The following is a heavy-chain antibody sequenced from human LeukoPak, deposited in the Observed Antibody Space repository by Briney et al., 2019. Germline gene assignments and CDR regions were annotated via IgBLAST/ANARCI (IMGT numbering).Heavy chain of an antibody. CDR1: GFTFSSYA. D-gene: IGHD3-3*01. CDR2: ISGSGGST. J-gene: IGHJ4*02. V-gene: IGHV3-23*01. CDR3: AKVHYYDFWSGYYVY. Sequence: GGSLRLSCAASGFTFSSYAVSWVRQAPGKGLEWVSAISGSGGSTYYADSVKGRFTISRDNSKNTLYLQMNSLRAEDTAVYYCAKVHYYDFWSGYYVYWGQGTLVTVSS.